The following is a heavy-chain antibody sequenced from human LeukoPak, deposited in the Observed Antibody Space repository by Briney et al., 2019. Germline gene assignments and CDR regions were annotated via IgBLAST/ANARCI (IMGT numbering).Heavy chain of an antibody. CDR1: GGSFSGYY. Sequence: SETLSLTCAVYGGSFSGYYWSWIRQPAGKGLEWIGRIYTSGSTNYNPSLKSRVTISVDTSKNQFSLKLSSVTAADTAVYYCARATPIAVAGNFDYWGQGTLVTVSS. CDR3: ARATPIAVAGNFDY. CDR2: IYTSGST. J-gene: IGHJ4*02. D-gene: IGHD6-19*01. V-gene: IGHV4-59*10.